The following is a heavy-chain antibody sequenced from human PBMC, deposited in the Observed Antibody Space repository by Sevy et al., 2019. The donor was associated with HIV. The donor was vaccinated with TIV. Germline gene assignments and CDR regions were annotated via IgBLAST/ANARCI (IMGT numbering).Heavy chain of an antibody. J-gene: IGHJ4*02. D-gene: IGHD3-10*01. CDR1: GFTFEDYA. Sequence: GGSLRLSCAASGFTFEDYAMHWVRQAPGKGLEWVSGISWNSGNIGYADAVKGRFTISRDNAENSLFLQMNSLRAEETALYYCAKDSSYYYGSGTYKRYSFDYWGQGALVTVSS. V-gene: IGHV3-9*01. CDR2: ISWNSGNI. CDR3: AKDSSYYYGSGTYKRYSFDY.